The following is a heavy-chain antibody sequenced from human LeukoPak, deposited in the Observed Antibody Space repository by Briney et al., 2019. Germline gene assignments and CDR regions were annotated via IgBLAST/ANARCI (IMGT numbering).Heavy chain of an antibody. CDR2: IYYSGST. V-gene: IGHV4-59*08. J-gene: IGHJ3*02. CDR3: ARRKNAYYYDSSGYLGAFDI. CDR1: GGSISTYH. Sequence: SETLSLTCTVSGGSISTYHWSWIRQPPGKGLEWIGYIYYSGSTNYNPSLKSRVTISVDTSKNQFSLKLSSVTAADTAVYYCARRKNAYYYDSSGYLGAFDIWGQGTMVTVSS. D-gene: IGHD3-22*01.